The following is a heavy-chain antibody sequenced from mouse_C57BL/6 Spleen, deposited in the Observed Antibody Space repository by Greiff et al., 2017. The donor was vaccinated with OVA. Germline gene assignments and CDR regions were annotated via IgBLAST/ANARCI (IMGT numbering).Heavy chain of an antibody. Sequence: EVKLQESGPGLVKPSQSLSLTCSVTGYSITSGYYWNWIRQFPGNKLEWMGYISYDGSNNYNPSLNNRISITRDTSKNQFFLKLNSLTTEDTATYYWARELTGYFDYWGQGTTLTVSS. V-gene: IGHV3-6*01. CDR2: ISYDGSN. D-gene: IGHD4-1*01. CDR1: GYSITSGYY. J-gene: IGHJ2*01. CDR3: ARELTGYFDY.